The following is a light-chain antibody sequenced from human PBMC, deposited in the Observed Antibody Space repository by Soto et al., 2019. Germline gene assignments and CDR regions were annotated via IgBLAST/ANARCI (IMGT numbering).Light chain of an antibody. CDR2: EVS. J-gene: IGLJ3*02. V-gene: IGLV2-14*01. CDR3: SSFTSSSTWV. CDR1: SSDVGGYNY. Sequence: QSALTQPASVSGSPGQSITISSTGTSSDVGGYNYVSWFQQYPGKAPKLMIYEVSNRPSGVSVRFSGSKSGNTASLTISGLQAEDEADFYCSSFTSSSTWVFGGGTKLTVL.